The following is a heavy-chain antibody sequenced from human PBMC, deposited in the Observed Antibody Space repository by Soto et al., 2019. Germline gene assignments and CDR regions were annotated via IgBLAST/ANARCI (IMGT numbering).Heavy chain of an antibody. CDR3: ARGSCTGGACKGAVDA. D-gene: IGHD2-8*02. V-gene: IGHV4-39*02. CDR2: IYYSRST. CDR1: GGSDIGANSF. J-gene: IGHJ6*02. Sequence: SETQSLTCTVAGGSDIGANSFGGWSRRAPGKGLEWLANIYYSRSTNYIPSLESRLTISADTTKNQFSRKLTSVTAADTAVYSCARGSCTGGACKGAVDAWGRGATVTVSS.